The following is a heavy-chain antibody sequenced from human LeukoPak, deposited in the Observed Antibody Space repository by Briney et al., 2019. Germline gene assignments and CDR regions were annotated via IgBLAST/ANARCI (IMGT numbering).Heavy chain of an antibody. Sequence: ASVKVSCKASGGTFSSYAISWVRQAPGQGLEWMGGIIPIFGTANYAQKFQGRVTITADESTSTAYMELSSLRSEDTAVYYCARLGYRLIDDAFDIWGQGTMVTVSS. CDR1: GGTFSSYA. J-gene: IGHJ3*02. CDR3: ARLGYRLIDDAFDI. D-gene: IGHD2-21*01. V-gene: IGHV1-69*13. CDR2: IIPIFGTA.